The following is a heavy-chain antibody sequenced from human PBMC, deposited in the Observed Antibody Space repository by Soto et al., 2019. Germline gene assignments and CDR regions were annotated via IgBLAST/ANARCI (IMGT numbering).Heavy chain of an antibody. CDR2: IATSPTYT. Sequence: RRLSCAASGFTFPMYPMTWVRQAPGKGLEWVSAIATSPTYTYYADAVRGRFTISRDNADNSLFLQMNSLRVDDTAIYFCARRYQYDRGGYSHWGQGTLGTVSS. CDR1: GFTFPMYP. V-gene: IGHV3-21*03. D-gene: IGHD3-22*01. J-gene: IGHJ4*02. CDR3: ARRYQYDRGGYSH.